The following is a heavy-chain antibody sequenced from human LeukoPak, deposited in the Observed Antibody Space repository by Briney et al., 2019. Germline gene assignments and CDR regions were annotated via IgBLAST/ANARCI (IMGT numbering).Heavy chain of an antibody. V-gene: IGHV4-59*01. J-gene: IGHJ4*02. CDR3: ARGSRITD. CDR2: IYYRGST. CDR1: GGSISGAY. D-gene: IGHD3-10*01. Sequence: SETLSLTCSVSGGSISGAYWSWIRQAPGKGLEWIGYIYYRGSTNYNPSLKSRVTISLDTSKNQFSLKLSSVTAADTAVYYCARGSRITDWGQGTLVTVSS.